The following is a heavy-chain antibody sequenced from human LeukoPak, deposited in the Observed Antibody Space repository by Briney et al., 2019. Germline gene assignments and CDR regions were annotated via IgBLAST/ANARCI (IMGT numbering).Heavy chain of an antibody. CDR3: ATGYSSTWYYFDY. D-gene: IGHD6-13*01. J-gene: IGHJ4*02. CDR2: IYHSGST. V-gene: IGHV4-59*01. CDR1: GDSISSYY. Sequence: KPSETLSLTCTVSGDSISSYYWSWIRQPPGKGLEWIGYIYHSGSTNHNPSLKSRVTISADTSKDQFSLKLASVTAADTAVYYCATGYSSTWYYFDYWGQGTLVTVSS.